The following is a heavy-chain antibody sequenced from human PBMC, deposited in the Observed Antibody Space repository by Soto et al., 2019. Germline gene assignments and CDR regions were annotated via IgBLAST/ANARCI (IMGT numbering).Heavy chain of an antibody. CDR2: IRSKADSYAT. Sequence: EVQLVESGGGLVQPGGSLKLSCAASGFTFSDSTVHWVRRASGKGLEWVGRIRSKADSYATAYAASVKGRFTISRDDSQNTAYLQMSSLKNEDTAVYYCTGRQLENWGQGTPVTVSS. J-gene: IGHJ4*02. D-gene: IGHD6-13*01. CDR1: GFTFSDST. V-gene: IGHV3-73*01. CDR3: TGRQLEN.